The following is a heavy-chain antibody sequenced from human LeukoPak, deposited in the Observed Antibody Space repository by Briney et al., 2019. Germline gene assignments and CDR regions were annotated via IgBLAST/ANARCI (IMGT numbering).Heavy chain of an antibody. Sequence: GESLKISCLGSGYSFTSYWIGWVRQMPGKGLEWMGIIYPGDSDTRYSPSFQGQVTISADKSTSTAYLQWSSLKASDTAMYYCARPLRTASPSLFSYWGQGTLVTVSA. CDR2: IYPGDSDT. V-gene: IGHV5-51*01. CDR3: ARPLRTASPSLFSY. D-gene: IGHD1-14*01. J-gene: IGHJ4*02. CDR1: GYSFTSYW.